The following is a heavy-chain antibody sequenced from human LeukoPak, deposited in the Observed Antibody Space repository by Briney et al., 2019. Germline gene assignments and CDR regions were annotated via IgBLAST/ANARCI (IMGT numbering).Heavy chain of an antibody. CDR3: ANDFDH. CDR2: ISGSDDNT. Sequence: GGSLRLSCAASGYTFNNYAMSWVRQAPGKGLEWVSTISGSDDNTYYADSVKGRFTISRDISKNTLYLQMNSLRADDTAVYYCANDFDHWGQGTLVTVSS. J-gene: IGHJ4*02. V-gene: IGHV3-23*01. CDR1: GYTFNNYA.